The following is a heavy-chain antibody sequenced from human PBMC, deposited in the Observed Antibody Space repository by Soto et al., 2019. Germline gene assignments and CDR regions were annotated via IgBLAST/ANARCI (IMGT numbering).Heavy chain of an antibody. CDR1: GASISGLY. V-gene: IGHV4-4*07. CDR2: IYATGTT. CDR3: VRDGTKTLRDWFDP. Sequence: SETLSLTCTVSGASISGLYWSWIRKSAGKGLEWIGRIYATGTTDYNPSLKSRVMMSVDTSKKQFFLKLRSVTAADTAVYYCVRDGTKTLRDWFDPWGQGISVTVSS. J-gene: IGHJ5*02. D-gene: IGHD1-1*01.